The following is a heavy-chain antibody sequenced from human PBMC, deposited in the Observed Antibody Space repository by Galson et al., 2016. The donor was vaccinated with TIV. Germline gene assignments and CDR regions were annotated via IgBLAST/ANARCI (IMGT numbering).Heavy chain of an antibody. J-gene: IGHJ6*02. CDR3: AKDRNTALDTYHYYYGMDV. Sequence: SCKASGDTFTSYPFNWVRQAPGQGLERMGGIIPLFGTANYAQKFQGRVTVTADESTSTVYLDLSSLRSEDTAVYYCAKDRNTALDTYHYYYGMDVWGQGTTVTVSS. V-gene: IGHV1-69*01. CDR2: IIPLFGTA. CDR1: GDTFTSYP. D-gene: IGHD5-18*01.